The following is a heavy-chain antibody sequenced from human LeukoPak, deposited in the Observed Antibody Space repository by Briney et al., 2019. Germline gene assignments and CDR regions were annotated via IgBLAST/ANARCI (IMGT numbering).Heavy chain of an antibody. CDR1: GFTFSSFG. CDR2: IWFDGTKR. J-gene: IGHJ4*02. CDR3: VRDNSGGSCVDF. Sequence: GESLRLSCAASGFTFSSFGMHWVRQAPGKGLEWVAVIWFDGTKRYYADSVIGRFTISRDTSKSTLYLQMNSLRAEDTAVYYCVRDNSGGSCVDFWGQGALVTVSS. V-gene: IGHV3-33*01. D-gene: IGHD2-15*01.